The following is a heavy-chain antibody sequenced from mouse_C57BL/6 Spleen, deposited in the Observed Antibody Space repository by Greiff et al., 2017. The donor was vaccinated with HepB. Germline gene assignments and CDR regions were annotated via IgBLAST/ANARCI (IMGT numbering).Heavy chain of an antibody. V-gene: IGHV10-1*01. CDR3: VRHKADGYYDWFAY. D-gene: IGHD2-3*01. CDR2: IRSKSNNYAT. Sequence: EVQRVESGGGLVQPKGSLKLSCAASGFSFNTYAMNWVRQAPGKGLEWVARIRSKSNNYATYYADSVKDRFTISRDDSESMLYLQMNNLKTEDTAMYYCVRHKADGYYDWFAYWGQGTLVTVSA. CDR1: GFSFNTYA. J-gene: IGHJ3*01.